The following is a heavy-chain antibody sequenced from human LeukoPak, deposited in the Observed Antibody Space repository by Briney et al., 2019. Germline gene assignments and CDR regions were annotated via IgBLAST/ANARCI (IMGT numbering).Heavy chain of an antibody. Sequence: GGSLRLSCAASGFTFSSYSMNWVRQAPGKGLEWASSISSSSSYIYYADSVKGRFTTSRDNAKNSLYLQMNSLRAEGTAVYYCARDNGYGVFDHWGQGTLVTVSS. D-gene: IGHD4-17*01. J-gene: IGHJ4*02. CDR1: GFTFSSYS. CDR3: ARDNGYGVFDH. V-gene: IGHV3-21*01. CDR2: ISSSSSYI.